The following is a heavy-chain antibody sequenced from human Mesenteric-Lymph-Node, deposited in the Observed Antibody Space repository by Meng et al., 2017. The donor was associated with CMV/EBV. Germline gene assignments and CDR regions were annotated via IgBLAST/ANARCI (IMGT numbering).Heavy chain of an antibody. CDR2: INHSGST. CDR1: GGSISNYY. J-gene: IGHJ4*02. D-gene: IGHD1-1*01. V-gene: IGHV4-34*01. CDR3: ASSSPRRGTDY. Sequence: SETLSLTCTVSGGSISNYYWSWIRQPPGKGLEWIGEINHSGSTNYNPSLKSRVTISVDTSKNQFSLKLSSVTAADTAVYYCASSSPRRGTDYWGQGTLVTVSS.